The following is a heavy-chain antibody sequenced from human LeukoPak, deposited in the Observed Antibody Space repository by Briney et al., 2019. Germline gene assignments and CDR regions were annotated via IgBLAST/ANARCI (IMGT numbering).Heavy chain of an antibody. CDR2: ISSSGSTI. V-gene: IGHV3-48*03. CDR3: AELGITMIGGV. CDR1: GFTLSSYE. J-gene: IGHJ6*04. D-gene: IGHD3-10*02. Sequence: GGSLRLSCAASGFTLSSYEKNWVRQAPGKGLEWVSYISSSGSTIYYADSVKGRFTISRDNAKNSPYLQMNSLRAEDTAVYYCAELGITMIGGVWGKGTTVTISS.